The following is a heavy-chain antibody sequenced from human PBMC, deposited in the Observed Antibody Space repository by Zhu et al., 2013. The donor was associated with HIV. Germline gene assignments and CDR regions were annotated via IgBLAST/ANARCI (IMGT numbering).Heavy chain of an antibody. Sequence: QVQLVQSGAEVKKPGSSVKVSCKASGGTFSSYAISWVRQAPGQGLEWMGGIIPIFGTANYAQKFQGRVTITADESTSTAYMELSSLRSEDTAVYYCARAAYSSGWFKGDERAFDIWGQGTMVTVSS. CDR1: GGTFSSYA. CDR3: ARAAYSSGWFKGDERAFDI. J-gene: IGHJ3*02. D-gene: IGHD6-19*01. CDR2: IIPIFGTA. V-gene: IGHV1-69*01.